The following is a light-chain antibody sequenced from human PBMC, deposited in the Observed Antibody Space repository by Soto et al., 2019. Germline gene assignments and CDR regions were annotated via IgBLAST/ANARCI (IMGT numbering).Light chain of an antibody. CDR2: AVS. CDR3: SSYTSDSSYV. Sequence: QSALTQPASVSGSPGQSITISCTGTSSDVGLYDYVSWYQQHPAKAPQLMIYAVSNRPSGVSNRFSASKSGNTGSLFISGLQAEDEADYYCSSYTSDSSYVFGSGTKVTVL. V-gene: IGLV2-14*01. J-gene: IGLJ1*01. CDR1: SSDVGLYDY.